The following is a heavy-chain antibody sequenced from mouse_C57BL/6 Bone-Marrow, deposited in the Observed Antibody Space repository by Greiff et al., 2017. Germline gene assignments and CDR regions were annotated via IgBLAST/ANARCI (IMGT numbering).Heavy chain of an antibody. J-gene: IGHJ2*01. CDR3: AREITDYYFDY. V-gene: IGHV1-4*01. Sequence: QVQLQQSGAELARPGASVKMSCKASGYTFTSYTMHWVKQRPGQGLEWIGYINPSSGYTKYNQKFKDKATLTADKSSSTAYMQLSSLTSEDSAVYDCAREITDYYFDYWGQGTTLTVSS. D-gene: IGHD2-4*01. CDR2: INPSSGYT. CDR1: GYTFTSYT.